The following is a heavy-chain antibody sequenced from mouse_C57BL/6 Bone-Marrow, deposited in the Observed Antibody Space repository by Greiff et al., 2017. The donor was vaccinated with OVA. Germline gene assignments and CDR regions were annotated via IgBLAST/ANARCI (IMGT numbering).Heavy chain of an antibody. CDR2: IDPNSGGT. Sequence: VQLQQSGAELVKPGASVKLSCKASGYTFTSYWMHWVKQRPGRGLEWIGRIDPNSGGTKYNEKFKSKATLTVDKPSSTAYMQLSSLTSEDSAVYYCARGAFTTVVAPYWYFDVWGTGTTVTVSS. CDR3: ARGAFTTVVAPYWYFDV. CDR1: GYTFTSYW. V-gene: IGHV1-72*01. D-gene: IGHD1-1*01. J-gene: IGHJ1*03.